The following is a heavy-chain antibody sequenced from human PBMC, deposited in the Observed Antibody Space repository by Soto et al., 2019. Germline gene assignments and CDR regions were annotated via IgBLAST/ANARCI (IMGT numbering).Heavy chain of an antibody. D-gene: IGHD5-18*01. CDR1: GGSISSAAYY. J-gene: IGHJ4*02. CDR2: VSHSGST. V-gene: IGHV4-31*03. Sequence: QVRLQESGPGLVKPSQTLSLTCTVSGGSISSAAYYWSWIRQHPGKGLEWIGYVSHSGSTYYNPSLKSRVIISVDTSKNQFSLSLTSVTAADTAVYYCAREYTYGSNFFDCWAREPWSPSPQ. CDR3: AREYTYGSNFFDC.